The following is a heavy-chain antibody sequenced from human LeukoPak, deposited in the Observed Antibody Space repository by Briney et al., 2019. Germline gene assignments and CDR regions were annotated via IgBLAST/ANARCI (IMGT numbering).Heavy chain of an antibody. D-gene: IGHD6-13*01. CDR1: GYSFTNYW. CDR3: ARRRGYTSSWYDY. CDR2: IYPGDSDI. V-gene: IGHV5-51*01. J-gene: IGHJ4*02. Sequence: GESLKISCKSSGYSFTNYWIAWVRLMPGKGLEWMGIIYPGDSDIRYSPSFQGQVTISADKSISTAYLQWSSLKASDTAIYYCARRRGYTSSWYDYWGQGTLVTVSS.